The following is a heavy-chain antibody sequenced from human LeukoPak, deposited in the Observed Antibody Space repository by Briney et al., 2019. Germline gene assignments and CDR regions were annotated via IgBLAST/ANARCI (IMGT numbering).Heavy chain of an antibody. Sequence: GRSLRLSCAASGFTFSSYAMHWVRQAPGKGLEWVAVISYDGSNKYYADSVKGRFTISRDNSKNTLYLQMNSLRAEDTAVYYCARGRIAVAGGDWFDPWGQGTLVTVSS. CDR3: ARGRIAVAGGDWFDP. V-gene: IGHV3-30*01. CDR2: ISYDGSNK. J-gene: IGHJ5*02. D-gene: IGHD6-19*01. CDR1: GFTFSSYA.